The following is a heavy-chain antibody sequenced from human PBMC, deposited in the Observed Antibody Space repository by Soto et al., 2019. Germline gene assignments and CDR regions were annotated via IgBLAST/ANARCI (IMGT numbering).Heavy chain of an antibody. V-gene: IGHV1-2*04. CDR1: GYTFTGYY. CDR3: TRDSGIECSGCSCYYYYYYMDV. CDR2: INLNSGGT. Sequence: QVQLVQSGAEVKKPGASVKVSCKASGYTFTGYYMHWVRQAPGQGLEWMGWINLNSGGTNYAQKFQGLVTMTRDMSISTAYMELSRLRSDDTAVYYCTRDSGIECSGCSCYYYYYYMDVWGKGTTVTVSS. D-gene: IGHD2-15*01. J-gene: IGHJ6*03.